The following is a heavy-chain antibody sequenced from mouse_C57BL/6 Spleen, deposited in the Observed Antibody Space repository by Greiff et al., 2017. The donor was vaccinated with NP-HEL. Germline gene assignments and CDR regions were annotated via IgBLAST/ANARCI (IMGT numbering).Heavy chain of an antibody. D-gene: IGHD1-1*01. CDR3: TRDYGSSYPAWFAY. CDR1: GYPFTDYV. V-gene: IGHV1-15*01. J-gene: IGHJ3*01. CDR2: IYTETGGT. Sequence: QVQLQQSGAELVRPGAFVTLSCKASGYPFTDYVIHRVKQTPVPGPEWVGAIYTETGGTAYNQKFKGKAILTADKSSSTAYMELRSLTSEDSAVDYCTRDYGSSYPAWFAYWGQGTLVTVSA.